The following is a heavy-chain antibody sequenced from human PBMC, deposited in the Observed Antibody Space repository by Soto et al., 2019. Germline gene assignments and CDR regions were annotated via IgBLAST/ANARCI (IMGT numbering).Heavy chain of an antibody. CDR3: ARVLSTVTTPFLFDP. D-gene: IGHD4-17*01. J-gene: IGHJ5*02. V-gene: IGHV3-23*01. CDR2: ISGSGGST. Sequence: PGGSLRLSCAASGFTFISYAMSWVRQAPGKGLEWVSAISGSGGSTYYADSVKGRFTISRDNSKNTLYLQMNSLRAEDTAVYYCARVLSTVTTPFLFDPWGQGTLVTVSS. CDR1: GFTFISYA.